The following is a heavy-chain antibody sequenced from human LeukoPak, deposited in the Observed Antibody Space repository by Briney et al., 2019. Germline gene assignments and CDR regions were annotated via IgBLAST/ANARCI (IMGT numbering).Heavy chain of an antibody. J-gene: IGHJ6*02. CDR1: GFTFSSYA. D-gene: IGHD3-3*01. V-gene: IGHV3-23*01. CDR3: ARDWNPYDFWSGFAREMDV. CDR2: ISGSGGST. Sequence: GGSLRLSCAASGFTFSSYAMSWVRQAPGKGLEWVSAISGSGGSTYYADSVKGRFTISRDNSKNTLYLQMNSLRAEDTAVYYCARDWNPYDFWSGFAREMDVWGRGTTVTVSS.